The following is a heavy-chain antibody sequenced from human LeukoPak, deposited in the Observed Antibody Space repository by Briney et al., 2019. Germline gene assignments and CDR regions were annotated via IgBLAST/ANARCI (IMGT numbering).Heavy chain of an antibody. D-gene: IGHD4-17*01. CDR2: ISGSGGST. CDR3: AKPLYYGDYVD. J-gene: IGHJ4*02. Sequence: GGSLRLSCAASGFTFSSYAMSWVRQAPGKGLEWVSAISGSGGSTYYADSVKGRFTISRDNFKNTLYLQMNSLRAEDTAVYYCAKPLYYGDYVDWGQGTLVTVSS. CDR1: GFTFSSYA. V-gene: IGHV3-23*01.